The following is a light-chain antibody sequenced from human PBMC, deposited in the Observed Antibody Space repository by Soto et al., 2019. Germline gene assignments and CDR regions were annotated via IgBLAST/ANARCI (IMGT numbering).Light chain of an antibody. Sequence: DIQMTQSPSTLSASVGDTVTITCRARQSISSWLAWYQQKPGKAPKLLIQKASSLESGVPSRFSGSRSGTEFTLTIPSLQPDDFATYYCQQSRTFVQGTKVEIK. CDR1: QSISSW. CDR3: QQSRT. J-gene: IGKJ1*01. V-gene: IGKV1-5*03. CDR2: KAS.